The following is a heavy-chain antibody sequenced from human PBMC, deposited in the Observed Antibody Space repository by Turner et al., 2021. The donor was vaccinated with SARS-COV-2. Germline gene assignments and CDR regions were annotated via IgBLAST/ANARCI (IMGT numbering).Heavy chain of an antibody. V-gene: IGHV4-39*01. CDR1: GGSISSSSYY. CDR3: VGPACSSTACYFYFDS. J-gene: IGHJ4*02. D-gene: IGHD2-2*01. CDR2: VFSSGTT. Sequence: QVQLQESGPGLVKPSETLSLTCSVSGGSISSSSYYWGWIRQSPGKGLGWLATVFSSGTTYDNPSLNGRVSMSVDTSNNQFSLRLTAATVADTAVYYCVGPACSSTACYFYFDSWGQGILVTVSS.